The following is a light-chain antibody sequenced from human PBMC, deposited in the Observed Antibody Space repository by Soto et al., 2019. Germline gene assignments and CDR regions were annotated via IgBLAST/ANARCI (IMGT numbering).Light chain of an antibody. J-gene: IGLJ3*02. CDR3: TSYVGNDLWL. Sequence: QSALTQPPSASGSPGQSVTISCTGTSSDVGAYKYVSWYQQYPGKAPKLMIYEVTKRPSGVPDRFSGSKSGTTASLTVSGLQAEDEADSSSTSYVGNDLWLFGGGPKVPAL. CDR2: EVT. V-gene: IGLV2-8*01. CDR1: SSDVGAYKY.